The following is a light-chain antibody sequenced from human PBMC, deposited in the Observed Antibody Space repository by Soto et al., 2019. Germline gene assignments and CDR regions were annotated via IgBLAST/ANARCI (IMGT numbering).Light chain of an antibody. CDR3: QQYNTWLWT. CDR2: GAS. V-gene: IGKV3-15*01. CDR1: QSVNAN. J-gene: IGKJ1*01. Sequence: EVVMTQSPATLSVAPGERATLSCRASQSVNANLAGYKQKPGQAPRLLIHGASNRATGVPARFSGSGFWTEFILTISSLQSEDFAVYYCQQYNTWLWTFGQGTKVEI.